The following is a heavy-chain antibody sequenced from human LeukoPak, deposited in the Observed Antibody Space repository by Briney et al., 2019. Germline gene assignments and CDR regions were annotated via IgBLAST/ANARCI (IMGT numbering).Heavy chain of an antibody. V-gene: IGHV3-64D*09. CDR2: INSNGDST. J-gene: IGHJ4*02. Sequence: GGSLRLSCSVSGFTFSAHAMHWVRQPPGKGLEFLSSINSNGDSTYHADSVKGRFTISRDNSRITLYLQMRSLRPEDTAVYYCVKSGYSTSSDVDYWGQGTLVTVSS. CDR3: VKSGYSTSSDVDY. D-gene: IGHD6-6*01. CDR1: GFTFSAHA.